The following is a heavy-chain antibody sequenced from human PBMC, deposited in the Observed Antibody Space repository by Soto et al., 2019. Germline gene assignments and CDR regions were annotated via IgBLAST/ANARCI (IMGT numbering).Heavy chain of an antibody. Sequence: GSLRLSCAASGFTFSSYAMSWVRQAPGKGLEWVSAISGSGGSTYYADSVKGRFTISRDNSKNTLYLQMNSLRAEDTAVYYCAKGQGIVVVPAARKYYYYYGMDVWGQGTTVTVSS. CDR3: AKGQGIVVVPAARKYYYYYGMDV. CDR2: ISGSGGST. V-gene: IGHV3-23*01. CDR1: GFTFSSYA. D-gene: IGHD2-2*01. J-gene: IGHJ6*02.